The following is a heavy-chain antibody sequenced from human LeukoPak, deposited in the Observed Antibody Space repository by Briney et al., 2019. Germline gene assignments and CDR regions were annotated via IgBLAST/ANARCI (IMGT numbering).Heavy chain of an antibody. CDR1: GFTFSSYW. Sequence: PGGSLRLSCAASGFTFSSYWMSWVRQTPGKGLEWVANIKQEGSEKYYVDSVKGRFTISRDNAKNSLYLQMNSLRAEDTAVYYCARTRGCGYCARYGMDVWGQGTTVTVSS. J-gene: IGHJ6*02. CDR2: IKQEGSEK. D-gene: IGHD3-22*01. CDR3: ARTRGCGYCARYGMDV. V-gene: IGHV3-7*01.